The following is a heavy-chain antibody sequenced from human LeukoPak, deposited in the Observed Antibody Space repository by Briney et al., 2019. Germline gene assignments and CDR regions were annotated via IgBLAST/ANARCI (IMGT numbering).Heavy chain of an antibody. Sequence: ASVKVSCKASGYTFTGYYMHWVRQAPGQGLEWMGWINPNSGGTNYAQKLQGRVTMTRNTSISTAYMELSRLRSDDTAVYYCARGDYLIKYYYDSSGYPGYWGQGTLVTVSS. CDR2: INPNSGGT. V-gene: IGHV1-2*02. CDR3: ARGDYLIKYYYDSSGYPGY. CDR1: GYTFTGYY. D-gene: IGHD3-22*01. J-gene: IGHJ4*02.